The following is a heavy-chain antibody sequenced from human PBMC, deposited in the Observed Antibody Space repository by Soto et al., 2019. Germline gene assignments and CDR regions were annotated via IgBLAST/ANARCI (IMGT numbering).Heavy chain of an antibody. V-gene: IGHV1-8*01. CDR2: MNPNSGNT. CDR1: GYTFTSYD. Sequence: ASVKVSCKASGYTFTSYDINCVRQATGQGLEWMGWMNPNSGNTGYAQKFQGRVTMTRSTSISTAYMELSSLRSEDTAVYYCARGYDFWSGYPIHYYYYGMDVWGQGTTVTVSS. CDR3: ARGYDFWSGYPIHYYYYGMDV. D-gene: IGHD3-3*01. J-gene: IGHJ6*02.